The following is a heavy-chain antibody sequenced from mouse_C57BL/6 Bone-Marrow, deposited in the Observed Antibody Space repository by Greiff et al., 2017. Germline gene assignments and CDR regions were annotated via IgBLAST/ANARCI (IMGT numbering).Heavy chain of an antibody. Sequence: GGGLVQPKGSLKLSCAASGFSFITYAMNWVRQAPGKGLEWVARIRSKSNNYATYYADSVKDRFTISRDDSESMLYLQMNNLTTEDTAMYYCVKDYDGYYYAMDDWGQGTTVTVSS. J-gene: IGHJ4*01. CDR2: IRSKSNNYAT. D-gene: IGHD2-3*01. CDR1: GFSFITYA. V-gene: IGHV10-1*01. CDR3: VKDYDGYYYAMDD.